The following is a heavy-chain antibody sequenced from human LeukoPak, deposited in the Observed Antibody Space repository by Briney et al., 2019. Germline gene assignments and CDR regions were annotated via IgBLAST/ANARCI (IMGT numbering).Heavy chain of an antibody. CDR1: GFTFSSYA. Sequence: GGSLRLSCAASGFTFSSYAMHWVRQAPGKGLEWVAVISYDGSNKYYADSVKGRFTISRDNSKNTLYLQMNSLRAEDTAVYYCATDRSSSWYSLDYWGQGTLVTVSS. J-gene: IGHJ4*02. D-gene: IGHD6-13*01. CDR3: ATDRSSSWYSLDY. V-gene: IGHV3-30*04. CDR2: ISYDGSNK.